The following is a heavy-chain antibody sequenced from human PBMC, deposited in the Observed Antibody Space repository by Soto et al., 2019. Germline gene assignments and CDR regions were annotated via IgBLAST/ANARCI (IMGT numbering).Heavy chain of an antibody. CDR3: ARGGAGRPDY. V-gene: IGHV3-48*02. D-gene: IGHD3-10*01. J-gene: IGHJ4*02. Sequence: VQLVDSGGGLVQPGGSLRLSCAASGFTFSSYGMNWVRQAPGKGLEWVSYISSGTPTTNYADSVKGRFTISRDNAKSSLYLQLNSLRDDDTAVYYWARGGAGRPDYWSQGTLVIVSS. CDR2: ISSGTPTT. CDR1: GFTFSSYG.